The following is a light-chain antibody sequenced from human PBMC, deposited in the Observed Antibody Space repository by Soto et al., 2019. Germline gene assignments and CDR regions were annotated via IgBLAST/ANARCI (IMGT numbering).Light chain of an antibody. CDR2: VAS. V-gene: IGKV3-20*01. CDR1: QNVGGRF. J-gene: IGKJ5*01. CDR3: QQYGTSPIA. Sequence: EIGLTQSPGTLSLSPGERATLSCRASQNVGGRFLAGYQQKPGQAPRLLINVASTRATGIPDRFSGSGSGTDFTLTISRLEPEDFAVYYCQQYGTSPIAFGQGTRLE.